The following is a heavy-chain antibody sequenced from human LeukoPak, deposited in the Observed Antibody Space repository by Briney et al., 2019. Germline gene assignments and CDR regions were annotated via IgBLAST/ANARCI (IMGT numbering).Heavy chain of an antibody. V-gene: IGHV3-30-3*01. CDR3: ARETRADLGATVRWFDP. J-gene: IGHJ5*02. Sequence: GGSLRLSCAASGFTFSSYAMHWVRQAPGKGLEWVAVISYDGSNKYYADSVKGRFTISRDNSKNTLYLQMNSLRAEDTAVYYCARETRADLGATVRWFDPWGQGTPVTVSS. CDR1: GFTFSSYA. CDR2: ISYDGSNK. D-gene: IGHD1-26*01.